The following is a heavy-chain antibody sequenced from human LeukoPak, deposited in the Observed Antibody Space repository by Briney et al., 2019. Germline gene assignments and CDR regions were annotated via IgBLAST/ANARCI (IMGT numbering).Heavy chain of an antibody. CDR3: ARDRVAARLNY. D-gene: IGHD6-6*01. V-gene: IGHV3-21*01. CDR2: ISSSSSYI. Sequence: KSGGSLRLSWAASGFTFSSYSMNWVRQAPGKGLEWVSSISSSSSYIYYADSVKGRFTISRDNAKNSLYLQMNSLRAEDTAVYYCARDRVAARLNYWGQGTLVTVSS. J-gene: IGHJ4*02. CDR1: GFTFSSYS.